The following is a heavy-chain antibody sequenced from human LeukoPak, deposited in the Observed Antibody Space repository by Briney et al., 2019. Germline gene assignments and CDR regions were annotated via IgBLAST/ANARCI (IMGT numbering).Heavy chain of an antibody. J-gene: IGHJ4*02. CDR3: ARDLIVGVAVAGTPFDY. V-gene: IGHV1-18*01. Sequence: GASVKVSCKASGGTFSSYAISWVRQAPGQGLEWMGWISAYNGNTNYAQKLQGRVTMTTDTSTSTAYMELRSLRSDDTAVYYCARDLIVGVAVAGTPFDYWGQGTLVTVSS. D-gene: IGHD6-19*01. CDR1: GGTFSSYA. CDR2: ISAYNGNT.